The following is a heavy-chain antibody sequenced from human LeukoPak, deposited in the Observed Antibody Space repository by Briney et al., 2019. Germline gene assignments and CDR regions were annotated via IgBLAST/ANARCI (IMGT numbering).Heavy chain of an antibody. V-gene: IGHV3-7*01. D-gene: IGHD6-13*01. CDR2: IKQDGSEK. J-gene: IGHJ1*01. CDR1: GFTFSDYW. Sequence: PGGSLRLSCAASGFTFSDYWMSWVRQAPGKGLEWVANIKQDGSEKYYGDSVKGRFTISRDNAKNSLYLQMNSLRAEDTAVYYCARDRGDFYSSSWYFRHWGQGTLVTVSA. CDR3: ARDRGDFYSSSWYFRH.